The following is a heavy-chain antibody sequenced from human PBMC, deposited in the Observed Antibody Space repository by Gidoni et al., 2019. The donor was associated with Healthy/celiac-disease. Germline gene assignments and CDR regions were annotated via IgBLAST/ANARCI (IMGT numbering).Heavy chain of an antibody. CDR3: ARQVETGTTFEPLMNFDY. D-gene: IGHD1-7*01. V-gene: IGHV4-39*01. CDR1: GGSISSGSYY. J-gene: IGHJ4*02. CDR2: IYYSGST. Sequence: QLQLQESGPGLVKPLETLSLTCTVSGGSISSGSYYWGWIRQPPGKGLEWIGSIYYSGSTYYNPSLKSRVTISVDTSNNQFSLKLSSVTAADTAVYYCARQVETGTTFEPLMNFDYWGQGTLVTVSS.